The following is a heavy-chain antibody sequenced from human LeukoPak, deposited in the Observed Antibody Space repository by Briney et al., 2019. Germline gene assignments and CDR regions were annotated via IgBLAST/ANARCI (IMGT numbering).Heavy chain of an antibody. V-gene: IGHV3-48*01. CDR2: ISSSSTTI. Sequence: PGGSLRLSCAASGFTFSSYSMNWVRQAPGMGLEWVSYISSSSTTIYYADSVKGRFTISRDNAKNSLFLQMNSLRAEDTAVYYCARNGAPLFDYWGQGTLVTVSS. D-gene: IGHD3-10*01. J-gene: IGHJ4*02. CDR3: ARNGAPLFDY. CDR1: GFTFSSYS.